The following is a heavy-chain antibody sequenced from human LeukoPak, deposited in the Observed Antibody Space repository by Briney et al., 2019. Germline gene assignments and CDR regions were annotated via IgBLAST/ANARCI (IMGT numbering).Heavy chain of an antibody. CDR1: GYSFTSYW. Sequence: GESLKISCKGSGYSFTSYWIGWVRQMPGKGLEWMGIIYPGDSDTRYSPSFQGQVTISADKSISTAYLQWSSLKASDTVMYYCGRRRWSSGWPGFDAFDIWGQGTMVTVSS. CDR2: IYPGDSDT. CDR3: GRRRWSSGWPGFDAFDI. V-gene: IGHV5-51*01. D-gene: IGHD6-19*01. J-gene: IGHJ3*02.